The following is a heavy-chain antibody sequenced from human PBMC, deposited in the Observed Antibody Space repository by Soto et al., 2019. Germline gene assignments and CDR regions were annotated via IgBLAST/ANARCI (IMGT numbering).Heavy chain of an antibody. J-gene: IGHJ4*02. D-gene: IGHD2-8*01. CDR3: ARGPLDYPIPDFDY. V-gene: IGHV1-18*01. CDR1: GYTFTSYG. Sequence: DSVKASCRASGYTFTSYGISWVRQAPGQGLEWMGWISTFNSHTDYAQKVQGRVAMTTDRSTGTAYMELRSLRSDDTAVYYCARGPLDYPIPDFDYWGQGTLVTVSS. CDR2: ISTFNSHT.